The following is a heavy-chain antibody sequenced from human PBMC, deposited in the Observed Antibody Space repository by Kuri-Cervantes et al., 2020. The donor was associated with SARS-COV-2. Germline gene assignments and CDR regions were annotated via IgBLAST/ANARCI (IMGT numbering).Heavy chain of an antibody. D-gene: IGHD1-1*01. CDR1: GFTFSGHW. CDR3: VRDGDHWNFDY. Sequence: GASLKISCAASGFTFSGHWIHWVRQAPGKGLVWVSRINPDGSYTNNADSVKGRFTFSRDNTKNMLFLQMNSLRAEDTAVYYCVRDGDHWNFDYWGQGTLVTVSS. J-gene: IGHJ4*02. CDR2: INPDGSYT. V-gene: IGHV3-74*01.